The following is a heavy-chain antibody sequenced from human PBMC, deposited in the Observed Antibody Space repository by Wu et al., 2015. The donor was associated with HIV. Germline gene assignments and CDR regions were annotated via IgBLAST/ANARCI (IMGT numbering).Heavy chain of an antibody. D-gene: IGHD1-26*01. CDR3: AREGSSGSYIFDY. CDR1: GYSFTGYY. Sequence: QVQLVQSGAEVKKPGASVKVSCKASGYSFTGYYLHWVRQAPGQGLEWMGWINPNDDGTNYAQKFQGRVTMTRDTSLSTAYIELSRLRSDDTAVYYCAREGSSGSYIFDYWGQGTLVTVSS. CDR2: INPNDDGT. V-gene: IGHV1-2*02. J-gene: IGHJ4*02.